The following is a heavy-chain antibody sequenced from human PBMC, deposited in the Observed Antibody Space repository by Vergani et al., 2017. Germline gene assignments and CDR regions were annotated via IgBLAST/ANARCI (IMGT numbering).Heavy chain of an antibody. Sequence: QVQLVQSGAEVKKPGSSVKVSCKSSGGTFSNHVLAWVRQAPGQALEWMGWITPFNGNTNYAQKFQDRVTITRDRSMSTAYMELSSLRSEDTAMYYCALAESSTSCINSVCITPETGSWFDPWGQGTLVTVSS. CDR1: GGTFSNHV. CDR3: ALAESSTSCINSVCITPETGSWFDP. CDR2: ITPFNGNT. V-gene: IGHV1-45*02. J-gene: IGHJ5*02. D-gene: IGHD2-2*01.